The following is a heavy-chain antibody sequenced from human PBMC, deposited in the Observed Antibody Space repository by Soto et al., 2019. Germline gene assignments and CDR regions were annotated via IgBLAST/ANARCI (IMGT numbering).Heavy chain of an antibody. CDR2: IYYSGST. Sequence: SETLSLTCTVSGGSISSGGYYWSWIRQHPGKGLEWIGYIYYSGSTYYNPSLKSRVTISVDTSKNQFSLKLSSVTAADTAVYYCARWSLPAARGGYCSGGSCDDYWGQGTLVTVSS. CDR1: GGSISSGGYY. V-gene: IGHV4-31*03. J-gene: IGHJ4*02. CDR3: ARWSLPAARGGYCSGGSCDDY. D-gene: IGHD2-15*01.